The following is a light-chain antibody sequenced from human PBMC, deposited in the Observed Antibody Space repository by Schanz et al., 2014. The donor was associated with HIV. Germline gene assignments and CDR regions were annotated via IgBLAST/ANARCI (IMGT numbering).Light chain of an antibody. CDR3: LQYDDESYT. CDR2: AAS. CDR1: QSISSY. J-gene: IGKJ2*01. Sequence: DIQMTQSPSSLSASVGDRVTITCRASQSISSYLNWYQQKPGKAPKLLIYAASSLQSGVPSTFSGSGSGTEFTLTISSLQPDDFATYYCLQYDDESYTFGQGTKLEIK. V-gene: IGKV1-39*01.